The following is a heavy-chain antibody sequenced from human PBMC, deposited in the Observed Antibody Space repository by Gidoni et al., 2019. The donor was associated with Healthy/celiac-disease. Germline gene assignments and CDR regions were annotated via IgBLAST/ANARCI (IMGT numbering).Heavy chain of an antibody. CDR1: GFTFSSYG. CDR2: ISDDGSNK. CDR3: AKRWSDYDYYYGMDV. Sequence: QVQLVESGGGVVQPGRSLRLSCAASGFTFSSYGMHWVRQAPGKGLEWVAVISDDGSNKYYADSVKGRFTISRDNSKNTLYLQMNSLRAEDTAVYYCAKRWSDYDYYYGMDVWGQGTTVTVSS. D-gene: IGHD1-26*01. J-gene: IGHJ6*02. V-gene: IGHV3-30*18.